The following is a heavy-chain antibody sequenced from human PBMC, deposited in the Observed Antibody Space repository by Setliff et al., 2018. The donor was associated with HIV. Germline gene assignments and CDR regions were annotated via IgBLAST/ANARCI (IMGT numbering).Heavy chain of an antibody. CDR3: AREVLRGGDDAFGL. V-gene: IGHV3-21*01. CDR1: GFLFNRYS. D-gene: IGHD3-10*01. CDR2: ISNSSRYY. Sequence: GGSLRLSCSASGFLFNRYSLNGVRQAPGRGPEWVASISNSSRYYWVKARYGDSVRGRFTISGDYAKNSVYLQMNSLRVEDSAVYYCAREVLRGGDDAFGLWGRGTVVTVSS. J-gene: IGHJ3*01.